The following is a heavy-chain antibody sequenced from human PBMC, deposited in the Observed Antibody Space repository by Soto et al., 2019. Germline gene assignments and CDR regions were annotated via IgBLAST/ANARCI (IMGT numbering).Heavy chain of an antibody. CDR2: SYYGGSP. Sequence: PSETLYLTCSVAGGSISWADVCWWWFSQPAGRGVGWIGYSYYGGSPYYNLSVKSRVTISVDPSNNQLSLKLSSVTAADTAVYYCARLLENLGFDPWGQGTLVTVS. J-gene: IGHJ5*02. CDR1: GGSISWADVC. V-gene: IGHV4-30-4*01. D-gene: IGHD3-3*01. CDR3: ARLLENLGFDP.